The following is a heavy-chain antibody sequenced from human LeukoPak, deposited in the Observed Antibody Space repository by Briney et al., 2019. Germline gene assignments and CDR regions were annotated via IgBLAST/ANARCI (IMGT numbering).Heavy chain of an antibody. CDR1: GGSISSGGYY. CDR3: ARSEAGAVYYDSSGYPDAFDI. J-gene: IGHJ3*02. CDR2: IYYSGST. D-gene: IGHD3-22*01. V-gene: IGHV4-31*03. Sequence: PSETLSLTCTVSGGSISSGGYYWSWIRQHPGKGLEWIGYIYYSGSTYYNPSLKSRVTISVETSKNQFSLKLSSVTAADTAVYYCARSEAGAVYYDSSGYPDAFDIWGQGTMVTVSS.